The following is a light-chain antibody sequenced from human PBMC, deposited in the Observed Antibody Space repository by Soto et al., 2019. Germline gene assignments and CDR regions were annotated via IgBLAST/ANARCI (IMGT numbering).Light chain of an antibody. Sequence: QSALTQPPSVSGSPGQSVTISCTGSSSDFGTYSRVAWYQQPPGTAPKLMIYEVSNRPSGVPDRFSGSKSGDTASLTISGPQAEDETDYYCSSYTSSNTLVFGGGTKVTVL. CDR1: SSDFGTYSR. V-gene: IGLV2-18*02. CDR3: SSYTSSNTLV. J-gene: IGLJ2*01. CDR2: EVS.